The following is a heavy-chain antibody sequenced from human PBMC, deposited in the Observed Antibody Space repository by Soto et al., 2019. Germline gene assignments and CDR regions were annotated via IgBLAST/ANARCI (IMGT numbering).Heavy chain of an antibody. CDR2: IYPGDSDT. V-gene: IGHV5-51*01. J-gene: IGHJ6*02. CDR1: GYSFIDYW. Sequence: GESLKISCKGSGYSFIDYWIAWVRQVPGKGLEWMGVIYPGDSDTRYSPSFQGHVTISADKSISTAYLQWSPLKASDTAKYYCARLGFEYDTSISYYIVLHYYGVDVWCQGISVSVSS. CDR3: ARLGFEYDTSISYYIVLHYYGVDV. D-gene: IGHD3-10*01.